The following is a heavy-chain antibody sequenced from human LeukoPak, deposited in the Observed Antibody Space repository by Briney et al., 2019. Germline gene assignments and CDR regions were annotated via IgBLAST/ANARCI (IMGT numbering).Heavy chain of an antibody. D-gene: IGHD3-10*01. CDR3: ARSPQYGSGSYYKDYYYYMDV. CDR1: GYSFTSYW. CDR2: IYPGDSDT. J-gene: IGHJ6*03. V-gene: IGHV5-51*07. Sequence: GESLKISCKGSGYSFTSYWIGWVHQMPGKGLEWMGIIYPGDSDTRYSPSFQGQVTISADKSISTAYLQWSSLKASDTAMYYCARSPQYGSGSYYKDYYYYMDVWGKGTTVTVSS.